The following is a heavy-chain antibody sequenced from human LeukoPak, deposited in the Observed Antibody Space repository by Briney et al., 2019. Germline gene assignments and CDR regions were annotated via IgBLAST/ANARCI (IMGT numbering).Heavy chain of an antibody. D-gene: IGHD3-22*01. J-gene: IGHJ4*02. CDR3: ARDFRFSSGYYNY. V-gene: IGHV1-69*06. Sequence: SVKVSCKASGGTFSSYAISWVRQAPGQGLEWMGGIIPIFGTANYAQKFQGRVTITADKSTSTAYMELSSLRSEDTAVYHCARDFRFSSGYYNYWGQGTLVTVSS. CDR2: IIPIFGTA. CDR1: GGTFSSYA.